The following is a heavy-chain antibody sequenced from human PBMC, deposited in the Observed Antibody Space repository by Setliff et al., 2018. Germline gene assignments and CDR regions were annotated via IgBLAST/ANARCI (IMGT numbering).Heavy chain of an antibody. CDR1: GYTFTNYG. Sequence: ASVKVSCKASGYTFTNYGINWVRQAPGQGLEWMGWINNYNMNTNYPQKFLGRVTMTTDTSTNTAYMELRSLRSDDTAMYFCALSSLSLCSGGNCPNAFDVWGQGTMVTVSS. CDR2: INNYNMNT. J-gene: IGHJ3*01. CDR3: ALSSLSLCSGGNCPNAFDV. D-gene: IGHD2-15*01. V-gene: IGHV1-18*01.